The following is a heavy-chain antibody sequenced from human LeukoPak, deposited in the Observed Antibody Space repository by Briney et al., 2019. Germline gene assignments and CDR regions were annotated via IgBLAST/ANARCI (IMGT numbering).Heavy chain of an antibody. J-gene: IGHJ5*02. Sequence: GGSLRLSCAASGLNFSSYAMSWVRQAPGKGLEWVSAISGSGGSTYYADSVKGRFTISRDNSKNTLYLQMNSLRAEDTVVYYCAKTAAGMQGAWGQGTLVTVSS. CDR3: AKTAAGMQGA. CDR1: GLNFSSYA. CDR2: ISGSGGST. V-gene: IGHV3-23*01. D-gene: IGHD3-10*01.